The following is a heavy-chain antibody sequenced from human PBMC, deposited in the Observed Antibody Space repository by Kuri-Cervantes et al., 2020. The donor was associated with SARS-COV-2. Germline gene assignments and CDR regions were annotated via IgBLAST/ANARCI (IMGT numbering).Heavy chain of an antibody. V-gene: IGHV3-23*01. CDR2: VFGSGDNP. CDR3: AKDTSITIFGVLTN. J-gene: IGHJ1*01. CDR1: GFTLSSYA. Sequence: GGSLRLSCAASGFTLSSYAMSWVRQAPGKGLEWVSAVFGSGDNPHYADSVKGRHTISRDNSKNTLYLQMNSLRAEDTAVYYCAKDTSITIFGVLTNWGQGTLVTVSS. D-gene: IGHD3-3*01.